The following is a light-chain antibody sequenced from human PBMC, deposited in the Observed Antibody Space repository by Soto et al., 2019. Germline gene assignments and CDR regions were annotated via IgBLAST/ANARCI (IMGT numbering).Light chain of an antibody. CDR2: DTS. Sequence: ETVWTQSTGTLSLSPGERATLSCRASQSVSSSSLAWYQQKPGQAPRLLIYDTSTRATGIPARFSGSGSGTEFTLTISSLQAEDVAVYYCQQYYSTPITFGQGTRLEIK. CDR3: QQYYSTPIT. J-gene: IGKJ5*01. CDR1: QSVSSSS. V-gene: IGKV3-20*01.